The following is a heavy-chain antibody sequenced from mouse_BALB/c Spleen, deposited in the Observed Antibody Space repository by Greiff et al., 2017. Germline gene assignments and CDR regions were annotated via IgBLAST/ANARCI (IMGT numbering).Heavy chain of an antibody. J-gene: IGHJ4*01. CDR1: GYSITSDYA. CDR3: ARRRYGYEGAMDY. V-gene: IGHV3-2*02. D-gene: IGHD2-2*01. Sequence: EVQLQESGPGLVKPSQSLSLTCTVTGYSITSDYAWNWIRQFPGNKLEWMGYISYSGSTSYNPSLKSRISITRDTSKNQFFLQLNSVTTEDTATYDCARRRYGYEGAMDYWGQGTSVTVSS. CDR2: ISYSGST.